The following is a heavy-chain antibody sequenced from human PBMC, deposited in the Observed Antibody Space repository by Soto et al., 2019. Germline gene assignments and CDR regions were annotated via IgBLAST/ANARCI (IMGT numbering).Heavy chain of an antibody. Sequence: WASVKVSCKASGYTFTSYAMHWVRQAPGQRLEWMGWINAGNGNTKYSQKFQGRVTITRDTSASTAYMELSSLRSEDTAVYYCARDVATWSRGSDFVDYWGQGTLVTVSS. CDR1: GYTFTSYA. D-gene: IGHD3-3*01. V-gene: IGHV1-3*01. CDR2: INAGNGNT. J-gene: IGHJ4*02. CDR3: ARDVATWSRGSDFVDY.